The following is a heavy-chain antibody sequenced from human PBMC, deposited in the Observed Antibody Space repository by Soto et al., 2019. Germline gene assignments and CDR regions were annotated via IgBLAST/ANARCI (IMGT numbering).Heavy chain of an antibody. D-gene: IGHD4-17*01. CDR1: GGSISSGGYY. V-gene: IGHV4-31*03. J-gene: IGHJ5*02. Sequence: QVQLQESGPGLVRPSQTLSLTCTVSGGSISSGGYYWSWIRQHPGKGLEWIGYIYYSGSTYYNPCLKSRVTISVDTSKNQFSLKLSSVTAADTAVYYCARGGGHGDYRGGCWFDPWGQGTLVTVSS. CDR3: ARGGGHGDYRGGCWFDP. CDR2: IYYSGST.